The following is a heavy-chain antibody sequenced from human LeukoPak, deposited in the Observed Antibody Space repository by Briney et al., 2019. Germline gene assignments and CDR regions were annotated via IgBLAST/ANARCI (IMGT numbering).Heavy chain of an antibody. Sequence: SETLSLTCTVSGGSISSSSHYWGWIRQPPGKGLEWIGSIYYSGSTYYNPSLKSRVTISVDTSKNQFSLKLSSVTAADTAVYYCARQVPIAARPRGWFDPWGQGTLVTVSS. J-gene: IGHJ5*02. V-gene: IGHV4-39*01. CDR2: IYYSGST. CDR3: ARQVPIAARPRGWFDP. D-gene: IGHD6-6*01. CDR1: GGSISSSSHY.